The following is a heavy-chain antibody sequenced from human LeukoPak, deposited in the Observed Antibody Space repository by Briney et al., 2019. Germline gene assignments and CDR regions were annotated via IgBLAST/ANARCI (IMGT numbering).Heavy chain of an antibody. J-gene: IGHJ4*02. Sequence: ASVKVSCKASGYTFTGHATNWVRQAPGQGPEWMGYINTKTGNPTYAQGFTGRFVFSLDTSVSTAYLQISSLKPEDTGVYYCAKGGWVAVTGMDSWGQGTLVTVSS. CDR3: AKGGWVAVTGMDS. V-gene: IGHV7-4-1*02. CDR2: INTKTGNP. CDR1: GYTFTGHA. D-gene: IGHD6-19*01.